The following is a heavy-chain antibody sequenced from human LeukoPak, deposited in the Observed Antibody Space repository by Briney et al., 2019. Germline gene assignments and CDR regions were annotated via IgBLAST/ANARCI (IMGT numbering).Heavy chain of an antibody. V-gene: IGHV4-39*07. CDR2: ICYSGST. J-gene: IGHJ5*02. D-gene: IGHD1-14*01. CDR3: AKNSHRSHYNWFDP. Sequence: SETLSLTCTVSGGSISSSSYYWGWIRQPPGKGLEWIGSICYSGSTYYNPSLKSRVTISVDTSKNQFSLKLSSVTAADTAVYYCAKNSHRSHYNWFDPWGQGTLVTVSS. CDR1: GGSISSSSYY.